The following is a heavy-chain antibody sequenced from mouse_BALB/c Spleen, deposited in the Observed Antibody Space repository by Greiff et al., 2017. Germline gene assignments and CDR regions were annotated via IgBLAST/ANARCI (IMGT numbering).Heavy chain of an antibody. J-gene: IGHJ3*01. CDR1: GYAFSSYW. CDR2: IYPGDGDT. CDR3: ARSDYGSSYFDY. D-gene: IGHD1-1*01. Sequence: VQLQQSGAELVRPGSSVKISCKASGYAFSSYWMNWVKQRPGQGLEWIGQIYPGDGDTNYNGKFKGKATLTADKSSSTAYMQLSSLTSEDSAVYFCARSDYGSSYFDYWGQGTLVTVSA. V-gene: IGHV1-80*01.